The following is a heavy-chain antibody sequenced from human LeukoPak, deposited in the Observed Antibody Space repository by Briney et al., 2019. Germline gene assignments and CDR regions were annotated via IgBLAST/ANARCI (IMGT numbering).Heavy chain of an antibody. CDR1: GGTFSSYA. J-gene: IGHJ1*01. Sequence: AASVKVSCKASGGTFSSYAISWVRQAPGQGLEWMGGIIPIFGTANYAQKFQGRVTITADESTSTAYMELSSLRSEDTAVYYCASPDYGDYPEYFQHWGQGTLVTVSS. CDR2: IIPIFGTA. V-gene: IGHV1-69*13. D-gene: IGHD4-17*01. CDR3: ASPDYGDYPEYFQH.